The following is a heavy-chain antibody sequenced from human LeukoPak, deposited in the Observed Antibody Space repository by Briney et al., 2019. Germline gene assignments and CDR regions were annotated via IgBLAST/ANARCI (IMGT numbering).Heavy chain of an antibody. CDR3: ARPLPADTAMFDY. CDR2: INSDGSST. V-gene: IGHV3-74*01. J-gene: IGHJ4*02. CDR1: GFTFSSYW. D-gene: IGHD5-18*01. Sequence: GGSLRLSCAASGFTFSSYWMHWVRQAPGKGLVWVSRINSDGSSTSYADSVKGRFTISRDNAKNTRYLKMNSLRAEDTAVYYCARPLPADTAMFDYWGQGTLVTVSS.